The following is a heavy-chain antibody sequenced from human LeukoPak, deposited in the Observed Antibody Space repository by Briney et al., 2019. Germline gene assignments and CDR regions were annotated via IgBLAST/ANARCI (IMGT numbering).Heavy chain of an antibody. CDR1: GFTFSSYG. CDR3: AKGSPGGRYSSGWQNAFDI. CDR2: ISYDGSNK. J-gene: IGHJ3*02. Sequence: GGSLRLSCAASGFTFSSYGMHWVRQAPGKGLEWVAVISYDGSNKYYADSVKGRFTISRDNSKNTLYLQMNSLRAEDTAVYYCAKGSPGGRYSSGWQNAFDIWDQGTMVTVSS. V-gene: IGHV3-30*18. D-gene: IGHD6-19*01.